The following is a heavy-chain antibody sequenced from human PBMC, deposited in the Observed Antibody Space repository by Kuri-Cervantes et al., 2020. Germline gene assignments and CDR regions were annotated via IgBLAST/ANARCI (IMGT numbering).Heavy chain of an antibody. D-gene: IGHD2-2*01. Sequence: SVKVSCKASGGTFSSNAISWVRQAPGQGLEWMGGIIPIFGTANYAQKFQGRVTITADKSTSTAYMELSSLGSEDTAVYYCGTSCYGEYYYYMDVWGKGTTVTVSS. CDR1: GGTFSSNA. J-gene: IGHJ6*03. V-gene: IGHV1-69*06. CDR2: IIPIFGTA. CDR3: GTSCYGEYYYYMDV.